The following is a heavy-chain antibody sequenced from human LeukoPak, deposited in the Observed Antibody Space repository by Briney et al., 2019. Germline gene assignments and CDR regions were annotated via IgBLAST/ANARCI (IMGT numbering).Heavy chain of an antibody. V-gene: IGHV3-30-3*01. CDR1: GFSFSTYA. CDR2: TSHDGSNN. CDR3: ARSPEYLDLYFDL. D-gene: IGHD2/OR15-2a*01. J-gene: IGHJ4*02. Sequence: RSGGSLRLSCAASGFSFSTYAMHWVRQAPGRGLEWVALTSHDGSNNYYAESVKGRFTISRDNSKNTLYLQMNSLRTEDTAVYFCARSPEYLDLYFDLWGQGTLVTVSS.